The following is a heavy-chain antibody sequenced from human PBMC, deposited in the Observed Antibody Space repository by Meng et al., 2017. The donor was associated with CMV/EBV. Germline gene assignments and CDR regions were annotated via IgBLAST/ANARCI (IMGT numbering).Heavy chain of an antibody. Sequence: GESLKISCAASGFTFSSYSMNWVRQAPGKGLEWVSSISSSSSYIYYADSVKGRFTISRDNAKNSLYLQMNSLRAEDTAVYYCARRYCSSTSCPPHYGMDVWGQGTTVTVSS. D-gene: IGHD2-2*01. CDR2: ISSSSSYI. CDR1: GFTFSSYS. CDR3: ARRYCSSTSCPPHYGMDV. V-gene: IGHV3-21*01. J-gene: IGHJ6*02.